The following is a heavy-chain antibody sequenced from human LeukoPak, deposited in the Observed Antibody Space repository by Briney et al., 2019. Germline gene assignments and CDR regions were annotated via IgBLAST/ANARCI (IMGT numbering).Heavy chain of an antibody. Sequence: PGGSLRLSCAASGFTFSSYGMHWVRQAPGKGLEWVAVISYDGSNKYYADSVKGRFTISRDNSRNTLYLQMNSLRAEDTAVYYCATSSSWYGFVSGRVDYWGQGTLVTVSS. CDR2: ISYDGSNK. D-gene: IGHD6-13*01. CDR3: ATSSSWYGFVSGRVDY. V-gene: IGHV3-30*03. J-gene: IGHJ4*02. CDR1: GFTFSSYG.